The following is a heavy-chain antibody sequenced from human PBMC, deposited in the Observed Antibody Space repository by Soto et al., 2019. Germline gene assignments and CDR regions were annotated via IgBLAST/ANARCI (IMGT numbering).Heavy chain of an antibody. CDR3: ARGRTSSRVMDV. V-gene: IGHV3-33*01. D-gene: IGHD1-7*01. Sequence: LRLSCAASGFTFSSYGMHWVRQAPGKGLEWVAVIWYDGSNKYYADSVKGRFTISRDNSKNTLYLQMNSLRAEDTAVYYCARGRTSSRVMDVWGQGTTVTVSS. CDR1: GFTFSSYG. CDR2: IWYDGSNK. J-gene: IGHJ6*02.